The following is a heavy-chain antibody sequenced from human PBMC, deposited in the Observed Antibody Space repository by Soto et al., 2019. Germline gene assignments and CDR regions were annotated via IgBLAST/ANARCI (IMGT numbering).Heavy chain of an antibody. V-gene: IGHV1-18*04. J-gene: IGHJ3*02. CDR3: ARAPKGKGTVVTQDAFDI. Sequence: QVQLVQSGAEVKKPGASVKVSCKASGYAFTSYDISWVRQAPGQGLECLGWISVYNGNTNYPQKLQGKVTMTTDTATSTAYMELRSLRSDDTAVYYCARAPKGKGTVVTQDAFDIWGQGTMVTVSS. CDR1: GYAFTSYD. CDR2: ISVYNGNT. D-gene: IGHD2-21*02.